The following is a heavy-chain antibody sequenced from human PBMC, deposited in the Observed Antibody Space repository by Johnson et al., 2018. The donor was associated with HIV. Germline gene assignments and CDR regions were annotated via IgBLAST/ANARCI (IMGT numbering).Heavy chain of an antibody. CDR3: ARGGDYYDSNRYPAALDI. D-gene: IGHD3-22*01. CDR1: GFTFSSYG. CDR2: IWYAGSNK. Sequence: HVQLVESGGGVVQPGRSLRLSCAASGFTFSSYGMHWVRQAPGKGLEWVAVIWYAGSNKNYADSVKGRLTISRDNSKNTLYLQMNSLRAEDTAVYYCARGGDYYDSNRYPAALDIWGQGTMVTFSS. J-gene: IGHJ3*02. V-gene: IGHV3-33*01.